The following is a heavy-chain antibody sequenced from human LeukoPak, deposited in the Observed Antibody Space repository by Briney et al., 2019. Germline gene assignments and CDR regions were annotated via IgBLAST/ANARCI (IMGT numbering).Heavy chain of an antibody. CDR3: ARPGRPSDGMDV. Sequence: RASVKVSCKASGGTFSSYAISWVRQAPGQGLEWMGRIIPILGIANYAQKFQGRVTITADKSTSTAYMELSTLTSEAMAVYYCARPGRPSDGMDVCGQGPTVTVSS. CDR2: IIPILGIA. CDR1: GGTFSSYA. J-gene: IGHJ6*02. D-gene: IGHD1-1*01. V-gene: IGHV1-69*04.